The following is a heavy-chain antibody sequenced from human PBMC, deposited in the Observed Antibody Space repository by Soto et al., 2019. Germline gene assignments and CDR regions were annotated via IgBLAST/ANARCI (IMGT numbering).Heavy chain of an antibody. CDR3: AREAAAERNYYGLDV. V-gene: IGHV1-18*04. D-gene: IGHD6-13*01. CDR2: ISGYNGNT. J-gene: IGHJ6*04. Sequence: QVQLVQSGPEVRKPGASVKVSCKASGYIFSIYGISWVRQAPGQGLEWMAWISGYNGNTKFGERVQGRVNVTTDTSTSTAYMELRSLRADDTAVYYCAREAAAERNYYGLDVWGYGTTVIVSS. CDR1: GYIFSIYG.